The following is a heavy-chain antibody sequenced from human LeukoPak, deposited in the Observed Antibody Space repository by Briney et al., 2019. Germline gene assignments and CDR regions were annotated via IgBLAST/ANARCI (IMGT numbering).Heavy chain of an antibody. CDR2: IIPIFGTA. D-gene: IGHD1-26*01. Sequence: SVKVSCKASGYTFTGYYMHWVRQAPGQGLEWMGGIIPIFGTANYAQKFQGRVTITTDESTSIAYMELSSLRSEDTAVYYCASSGSYGVWYFDYWGQGTLVTVSS. V-gene: IGHV1-69*05. CDR1: GYTFTGYY. J-gene: IGHJ4*02. CDR3: ASSGSYGVWYFDY.